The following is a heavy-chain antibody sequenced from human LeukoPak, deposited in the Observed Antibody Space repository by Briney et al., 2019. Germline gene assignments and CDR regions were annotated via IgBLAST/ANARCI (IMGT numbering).Heavy chain of an antibody. CDR3: ARVITGTTLLEY. CDR1: GGSISSHY. D-gene: IGHD1-7*01. J-gene: IGHJ4*02. CDR2: IYYSGST. Sequence: SETLSLTCTVSGGSISSHYWGWIRQPPGKGLEWIGYIYYSGSTNYNPSLKSRVTISVDTSKNQFSLKLSSVTAADTAVYYCARVITGTTLLEYWGQGTLVTVSS. V-gene: IGHV4-59*11.